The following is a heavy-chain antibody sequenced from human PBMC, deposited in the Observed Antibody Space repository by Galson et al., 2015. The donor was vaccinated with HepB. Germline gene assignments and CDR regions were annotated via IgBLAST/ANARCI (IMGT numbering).Heavy chain of an antibody. CDR3: ARGRFLIGGGSCHLGVCDPDYYHHGMDV. CDR2: TYYRSQWYY. J-gene: IGHJ6*02. Sequence: CAISGDSVSSDRAAWNWIRQSPSRGLEWLGRTYYRSQWYYDYAVSVRGRITITPDPSKNQFSLHLNSATPTDTAVYYCARGRFLIGGGSCHLGVCDPDYYHHGMDVWGRGTTVTVSS. D-gene: IGHD2-15*01. CDR1: GDSVSSDRAA. V-gene: IGHV6-1*01.